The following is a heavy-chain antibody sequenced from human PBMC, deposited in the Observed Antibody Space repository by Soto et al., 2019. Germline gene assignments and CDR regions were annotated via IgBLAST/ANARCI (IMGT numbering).Heavy chain of an antibody. CDR2: ISYDGSNK. J-gene: IGHJ6*02. D-gene: IGHD2-2*01. CDR3: AREGGYCSSTSCYYGMDV. V-gene: IGHV3-30-3*01. Sequence: QPGGSLRLSCAASGFTFSSYAMHWVRQAPGKGLEWVAVISYDGSNKYYADSAKGRFTISRDNSKNTLYLQMNSLRAEDTAVYYCAREGGYCSSTSCYYGMDVWGQGTTVTVSS. CDR1: GFTFSSYA.